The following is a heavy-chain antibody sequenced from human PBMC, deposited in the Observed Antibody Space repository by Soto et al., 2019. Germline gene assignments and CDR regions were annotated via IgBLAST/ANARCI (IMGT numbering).Heavy chain of an antibody. CDR2: IYYTGSA. Sequence: SETLSLTCTVSGGSVSSGGYYWNWIRQPPGRGLEWIGYIYYTGSANYNPSLKSRVTISSNTSKNHFSLKLSSVTAADTAVYYCARKGPRLEEGFDYWGQGALVTVSS. D-gene: IGHD3-16*01. V-gene: IGHV4-61*03. CDR3: ARKGPRLEEGFDY. CDR1: GGSVSSGGYY. J-gene: IGHJ4*02.